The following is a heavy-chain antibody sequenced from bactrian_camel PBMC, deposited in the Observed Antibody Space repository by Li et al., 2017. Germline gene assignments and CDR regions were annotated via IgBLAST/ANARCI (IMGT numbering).Heavy chain of an antibody. CDR3: AAPGFADDCYPGSDEYNY. Sequence: HVQLVESGGGSVQSGGSLRLSCAASGSGYTHSAYCMAWYRQAPGMEREGVATMDSGGIATYADSVKGRFTISKDSAKDTLYLEMNNLKPEDTGTYYCAAPGFADDCYPGSDEYNYWGKGTQVTVS. CDR2: MDSGGIA. V-gene: IGHV3S53*01. J-gene: IGHJ4*01. D-gene: IGHD1*01. CDR1: GSGYTHSAYC.